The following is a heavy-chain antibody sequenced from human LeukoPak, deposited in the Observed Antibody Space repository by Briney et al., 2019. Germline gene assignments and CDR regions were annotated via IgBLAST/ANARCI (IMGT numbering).Heavy chain of an antibody. CDR2: ISISSNYI. CDR1: GFTFSRYS. Sequence: GGSLRLSCAASGFTFSRYSMNWVRQAPGKGLEWVSSISISSNYIYYADSVKGRFTISRDNAKNSLYLQMNSLRAEDMALYYCAKTRSPDYYDSSGYARDAFDIWGQGTMVTVSS. CDR3: AKTRSPDYYDSSGYARDAFDI. V-gene: IGHV3-21*04. J-gene: IGHJ3*02. D-gene: IGHD3-22*01.